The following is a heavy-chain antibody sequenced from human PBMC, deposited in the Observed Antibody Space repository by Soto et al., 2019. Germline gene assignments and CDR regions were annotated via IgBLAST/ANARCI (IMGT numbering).Heavy chain of an antibody. J-gene: IGHJ4*02. CDR1: GFTFSSYA. CDR2: ISGGGST. D-gene: IGHD3-9*01. Sequence: EVQLLESGGTLVQPGGSLRLSCAASGFTFSSYAMSWVRQAPGKGLEWVSGISGGGSTYYADSVEGRFTISRDNSKSTLYLQINSLRAEDTAVYYCAKDRLYDILTGYTYSPSGYFDSWGQGTLVTVSS. V-gene: IGHV3-23*01. CDR3: AKDRLYDILTGYTYSPSGYFDS.